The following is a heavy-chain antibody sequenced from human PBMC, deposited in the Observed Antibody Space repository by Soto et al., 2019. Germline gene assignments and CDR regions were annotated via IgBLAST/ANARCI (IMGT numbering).Heavy chain of an antibody. CDR2: IYPGDSDT. D-gene: IGHD6-6*01. Sequence: GESLKISCKGSGYSFTSYWIGWVRQMPGKGLEWMGIIYPGDSDTRYSPSFQGQVTISADKSISTAYLQWSSLKASDTAMYYCAIQGDSSSPSDAFDIWGQGTMVTVSS. CDR3: AIQGDSSSPSDAFDI. V-gene: IGHV5-51*01. CDR1: GYSFTSYW. J-gene: IGHJ3*02.